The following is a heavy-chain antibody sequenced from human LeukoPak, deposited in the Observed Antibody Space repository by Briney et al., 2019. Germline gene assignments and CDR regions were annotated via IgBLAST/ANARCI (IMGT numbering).Heavy chain of an antibody. D-gene: IGHD2/OR15-2a*01. CDR1: GFTFTGHN. CDR3: ARAGYSNRWDGVDY. Sequence: GGSLRLSCAASGFTFTGHNMNWVRQAPGKGLEWVAYISISSGTIYYADSVKGRFTISRDNSKNTLYLQMNSLRAEDTAVYYCARAGYSNRWDGVDYWGQGTLVTVSS. CDR2: ISISSGTI. J-gene: IGHJ4*02. V-gene: IGHV3-48*01.